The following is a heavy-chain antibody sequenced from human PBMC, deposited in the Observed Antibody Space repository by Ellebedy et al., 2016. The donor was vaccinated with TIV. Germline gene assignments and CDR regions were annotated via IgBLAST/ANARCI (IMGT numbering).Heavy chain of an antibody. J-gene: IGHJ6*02. D-gene: IGHD2-2*02. V-gene: IGHV3-15*01. Sequence: GGSLRLSCAASGFTFSSYWMYWVRQAPGKGLEWVGRIKGRTDGGTTDYAAPVKGRFSISRDDSRNTLYLQMNSLKTEDTAVYYCTTDPPHMIYTSYGLDVWGQGTTVTVSS. CDR2: IKGRTDGGTT. CDR3: TTDPPHMIYTSYGLDV. CDR1: GFTFSSYW.